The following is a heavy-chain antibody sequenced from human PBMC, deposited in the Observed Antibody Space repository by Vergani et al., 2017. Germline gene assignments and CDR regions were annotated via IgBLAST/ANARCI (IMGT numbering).Heavy chain of an antibody. D-gene: IGHD1/OR15-1a*01. J-gene: IGHJ4*01. Sequence: QMQVQESGPGLVRPSETLPLTCSVSGGSLSGDPYRWGWIRQPPGKGLFWIGHIHYNGSTDIAPSFRGRVTFHIDNLRNQFSLNLVSVTAADTGVYYCAGRDSLGEQDFWGRERLVTVAS. CDR1: GGSLSGDPYR. V-gene: IGHV4-39*07. CDR3: AGRDSLGEQDF. CDR2: IHYNGST.